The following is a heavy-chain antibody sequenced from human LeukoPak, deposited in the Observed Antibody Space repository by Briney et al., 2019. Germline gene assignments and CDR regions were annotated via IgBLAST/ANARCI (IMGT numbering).Heavy chain of an antibody. CDR2: INPSGGST. D-gene: IGHD4-17*01. V-gene: IGHV1-46*01. CDR3: ARDKGAVTSSRDMDV. J-gene: IGHJ6*03. Sequence: ASVKVSCKASGYTFTSYYMHWVRQAPGQGLEWMGIINPSGGSTSYAQKLQGRVTMTTDTSTSTAYMELRSLRSDDTAVYYCARDKGAVTSSRDMDVWGKGTTVTISS. CDR1: GYTFTSYY.